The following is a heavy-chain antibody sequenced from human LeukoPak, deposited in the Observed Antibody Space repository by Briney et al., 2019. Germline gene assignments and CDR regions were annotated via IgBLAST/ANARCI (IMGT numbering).Heavy chain of an antibody. Sequence: SETLSLTCAVYGGSFSGYYWSWIRQPPGKGLEWIGEINQSGSTNYNPSLKSRVTISVDTSKNQFSLKLSSVTAADTAVYYCARGRGPGFGWFDPWGQGTLVTVSS. CDR1: GGSFSGYY. CDR3: ARGRGPGFGWFDP. D-gene: IGHD3-3*01. J-gene: IGHJ5*02. V-gene: IGHV4-34*01. CDR2: INQSGST.